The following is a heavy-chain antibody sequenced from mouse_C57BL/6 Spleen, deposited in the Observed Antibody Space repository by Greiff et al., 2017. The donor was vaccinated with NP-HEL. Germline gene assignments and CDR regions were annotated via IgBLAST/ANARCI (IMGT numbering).Heavy chain of an antibody. V-gene: IGHV5-6*01. CDR2: ISSGGSYT. CDR1: GFTFSSYG. Sequence: EVQVVESGGDLVKPGGSLKLSCAASGFTFSSYGMSWVRQTPDKRLEWVATISSGGSYTYYPDSVKGRITISRDNAKTTLYLQMSSLKSEDTAMYCSARQGTGFYCYAMDYWGQGTSVTVSS. J-gene: IGHJ4*01. D-gene: IGHD4-1*01. CDR3: ARQGTGFYCYAMDY.